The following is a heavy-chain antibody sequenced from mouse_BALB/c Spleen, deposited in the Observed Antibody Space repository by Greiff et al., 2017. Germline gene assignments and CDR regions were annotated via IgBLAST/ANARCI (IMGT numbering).Heavy chain of an antibody. CDR1: GFSLTSYG. V-gene: IGHV2-9*02. D-gene: IGHD2-3*01. CDR3: ARDGGYLFAY. CDR2: IWAGGST. Sequence: VQGVESGPGLVAPSQSLSITCTVSGFSLTSYGVHWVRQPPGKGLEWLGVIWAGGSTNYNSALMSRLSISKDNSKSQVFLKMNSLQTDDTAMYYCARDGGYLFAYWGQGTLVTVSA. J-gene: IGHJ3*01.